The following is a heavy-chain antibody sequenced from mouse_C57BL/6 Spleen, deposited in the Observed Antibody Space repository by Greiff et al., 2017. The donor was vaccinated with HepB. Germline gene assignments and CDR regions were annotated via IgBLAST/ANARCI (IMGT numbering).Heavy chain of an antibody. J-gene: IGHJ2*01. CDR2: IYPRDGST. CDR1: GYTFTSYD. Sequence: VQRVESGPELVKPGASVKLSCKASGYTFTSYDINWVKQRPGQGLEWIGWIYPRDGSTKYNEKFKGKATLTVDTSSSTAYMELHSLTSEDSAVYFCARREKTWLGDYWGQGTTLTVSS. V-gene: IGHV1-85*01. CDR3: ARREKTWLGDY. D-gene: IGHD3-3*01.